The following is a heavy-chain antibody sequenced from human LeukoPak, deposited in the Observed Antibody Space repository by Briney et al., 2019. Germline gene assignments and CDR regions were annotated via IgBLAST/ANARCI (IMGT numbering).Heavy chain of an antibody. J-gene: IGHJ6*02. CDR3: AKEGRLGDILASAYYYYYGMDV. D-gene: IGHD3-9*01. V-gene: IGHV3-30*18. Sequence: PGGSLRLSCAASGFTFSSYGMHWVRQAPGKGLEWVAVISYDGSNKYYADSVKGRFTISRDNSKNTLYLQMNSLRTEDTAVYYCAKEGRLGDILASAYYYYYGMDVWGQGTTVTVSS. CDR1: GFTFSSYG. CDR2: ISYDGSNK.